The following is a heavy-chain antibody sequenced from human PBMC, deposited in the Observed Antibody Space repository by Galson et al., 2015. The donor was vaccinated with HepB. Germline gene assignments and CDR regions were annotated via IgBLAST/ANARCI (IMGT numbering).Heavy chain of an antibody. V-gene: IGHV4-59*08. D-gene: IGHD3-3*01. J-gene: IGHJ5*02. Sequence: SETLSLTCTVSGGSISSYYWSWIRQPPGKGLEWIGYIYYSGGTNYNPSLKSRVTISVDTSKNQFSLKLSSVTAADTAVYYCARHKGDDFWSAGFWSPRQPPPNNWFDPWGQGTLVTVSS. CDR3: ARHKGDDFWSAGFWSPRQPPPNNWFDP. CDR2: IYYSGGT. CDR1: GGSISSYY.